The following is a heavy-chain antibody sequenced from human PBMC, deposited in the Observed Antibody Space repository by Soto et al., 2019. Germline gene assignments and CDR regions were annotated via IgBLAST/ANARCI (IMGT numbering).Heavy chain of an antibody. J-gene: IGHJ4*01. CDR3: ARVHKEELVTVPAAHYDH. CDR1: GVSLSSFY. D-gene: IGHD2-2*01. CDR2: IYHSGTT. V-gene: IGHV4-59*01. Sequence: QVRLQESGPGLVKSSETLSLTCTVSGVSLSSFYWGWIRRPPGKGLEWIGYIYHSGTTRYNSSLKSRVTMSVDSSKNEFSLKLTSVTAADTATYYCARVHKEELVTVPAAHYDHWGHGTLVTVAS.